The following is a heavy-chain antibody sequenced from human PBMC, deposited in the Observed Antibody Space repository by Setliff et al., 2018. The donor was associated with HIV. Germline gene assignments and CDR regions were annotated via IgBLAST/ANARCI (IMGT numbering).Heavy chain of an antibody. Sequence: ASVKVSCKASGYTFNNYGISWVRQAPGQGLEWMGWINTHSGYTNYAQNVQGRVTVTMDTSTSTAYMELRSLKSDDTAVYYCARGTVERSRWLRWTTVVPFDYWGQGTLVTVSS. CDR1: GYTFNNYG. V-gene: IGHV1-18*01. D-gene: IGHD5-12*01. CDR3: ARGTVERSRWLRWTTVVPFDY. J-gene: IGHJ4*02. CDR2: INTHSGYT.